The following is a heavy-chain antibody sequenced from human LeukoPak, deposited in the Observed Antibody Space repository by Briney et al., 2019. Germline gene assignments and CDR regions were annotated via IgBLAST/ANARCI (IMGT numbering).Heavy chain of an antibody. V-gene: IGHV3-66*01. Sequence: QPGGSLRLSCAASGFSVSSNYMSWGRPAPGKGLEWVSVIYSGGSTYYADSVKGRFTISRDNSKNTLYLQMNTLRAEDTAVYYCARDLGYNYGYVGAFDIWGQGTLVTVSS. CDR3: ARDLGYNYGYVGAFDI. D-gene: IGHD5-18*01. CDR1: GFSVSSNY. CDR2: IYSGGST. J-gene: IGHJ3*02.